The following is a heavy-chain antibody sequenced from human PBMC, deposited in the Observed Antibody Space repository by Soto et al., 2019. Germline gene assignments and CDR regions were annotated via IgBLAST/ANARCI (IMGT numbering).Heavy chain of an antibody. Sequence: SLRLSCAASGFTFDDYAMHWVRQAPGKGLEWASGISWNSGSIGYADSVKGRFTISRDNAKNSLYLQMNSLRAEDTALYYCAKDIKCSSTSCYPHTKHYYYYGMDVWGQGTTVTVS. CDR3: AKDIKCSSTSCYPHTKHYYYYGMDV. CDR1: GFTFDDYA. V-gene: IGHV3-9*01. J-gene: IGHJ6*02. CDR2: ISWNSGSI. D-gene: IGHD2-2*01.